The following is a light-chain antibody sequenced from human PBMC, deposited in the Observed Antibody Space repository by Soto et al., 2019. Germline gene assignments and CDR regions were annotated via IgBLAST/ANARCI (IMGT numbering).Light chain of an antibody. CDR3: QQYNSYPIT. J-gene: IGKJ5*01. Sequence: DIQMTQSPSTLSASVGDRVTITCRASQSISIWLAWYQQKPGKAPNPLIYKASSLESGVPSRFSGSGSGTEFTLTISSLQPDDFATYYCQQYNSYPITFGQGTRLEIK. CDR1: QSISIW. V-gene: IGKV1-5*03. CDR2: KAS.